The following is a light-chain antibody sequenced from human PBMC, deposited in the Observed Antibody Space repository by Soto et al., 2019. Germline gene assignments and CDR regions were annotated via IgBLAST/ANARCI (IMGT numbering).Light chain of an antibody. CDR1: QSISSY. J-gene: IGKJ4*01. V-gene: IGKV1-9*01. Sequence: DIQMTQSTSSLSASVGDRVTITCRASQSISSYLNWYQQKPGKAPKLLIYLASTLHSGVPSSFSGSGSGTDFSLTISSLQPEDAATYYCQSLNRFPHSFGGGTKVAIK. CDR2: LAS. CDR3: QSLNRFPHS.